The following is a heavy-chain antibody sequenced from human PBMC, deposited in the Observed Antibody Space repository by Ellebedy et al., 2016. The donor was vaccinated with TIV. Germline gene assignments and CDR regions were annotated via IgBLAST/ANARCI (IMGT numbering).Heavy chain of an antibody. CDR2: ISYDGSNK. D-gene: IGHD3-9*01. CDR3: ARTSTNYDILTGYSYYYGMDV. CDR1: GFTFSSYA. V-gene: IGHV3-30-3*01. Sequence: PGGSLTLSCAASGFTFSSYAMHWVRQAPGKGLEWVAVISYDGSNKSYADSVKGRFTISRDNSKNTRYLQMNSLRAEHTAVYYCARTSTNYDILTGYSYYYGMDVWGQGTTVTVSS. J-gene: IGHJ6*02.